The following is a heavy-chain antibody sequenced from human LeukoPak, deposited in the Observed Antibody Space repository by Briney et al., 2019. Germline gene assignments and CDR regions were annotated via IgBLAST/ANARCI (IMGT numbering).Heavy chain of an antibody. Sequence: GGSLRLSSAGSGFTFGGSGMHWFPESPGKGLEWVAVIAYHGSKALYADSVKGRFTISRDNSKNTMSVQMDDLRAEDTAVYYCTRYNNAHFDYWGPGSLVTVSS. V-gene: IGHV3-33*01. J-gene: IGHJ4*02. D-gene: IGHD1-14*01. CDR3: TRYNNAHFDY. CDR1: GFTFGGSG. CDR2: IAYHGSKA.